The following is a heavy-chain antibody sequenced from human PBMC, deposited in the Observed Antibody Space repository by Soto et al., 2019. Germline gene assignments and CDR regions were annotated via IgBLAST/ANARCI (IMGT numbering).Heavy chain of an antibody. CDR2: INHSEST. Sequence: SETLSLTCAVSGGSFSGYYWSWIRQPPGKGLEWIGEINHSESTNYNPSLKSRVTVSVDASKNQFSLRLSSVTAADTAVYYCARGVSSSWYDYYYGMDVWGQGITVTVSS. CDR1: GGSFSGYY. J-gene: IGHJ6*02. V-gene: IGHV4-34*01. D-gene: IGHD6-13*01. CDR3: ARGVSSSWYDYYYGMDV.